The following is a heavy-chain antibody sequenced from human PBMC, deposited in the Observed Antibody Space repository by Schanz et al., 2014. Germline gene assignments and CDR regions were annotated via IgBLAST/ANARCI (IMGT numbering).Heavy chain of an antibody. V-gene: IGHV3-48*04. D-gene: IGHD2-8*01. J-gene: IGHJ5*02. CDR2: ISDSGTYT. CDR1: GFTFSSYS. Sequence: EVQLVESGGGLVQPGGSLRLSCAASGFTFSSYSMNWVRQAPGKGLEWVSYISDSGTYTNYADSVKGRFTISRDNAKNSLLLHNNSLRAEDAAVYYCVRDILHRVYDSWGPWGQGTLVTVSS. CDR3: VRDILHRVYDSWGP.